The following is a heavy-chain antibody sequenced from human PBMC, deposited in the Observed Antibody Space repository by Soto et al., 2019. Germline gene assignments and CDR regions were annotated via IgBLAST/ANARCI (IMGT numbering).Heavy chain of an antibody. Sequence: SVKVSCKASGGTFSIYAISWVLQAPGQGLEWMGGIIPIFGTANYAQKFQGRVTITADESTSTAYMELSSLRSEDTAVYYCARVDEYSSSWYSYYYYGMDVWGQGTTVTVS. V-gene: IGHV1-69*13. CDR1: GGTFSIYA. CDR3: ARVDEYSSSWYSYYYYGMDV. D-gene: IGHD6-13*01. J-gene: IGHJ6*02. CDR2: IIPIFGTA.